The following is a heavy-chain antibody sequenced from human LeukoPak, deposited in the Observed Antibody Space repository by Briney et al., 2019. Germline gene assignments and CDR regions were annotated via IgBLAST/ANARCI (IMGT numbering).Heavy chain of an antibody. V-gene: IGHV4-4*07. CDR3: ARAETTVNVFNI. CDR2: IYTSGST. J-gene: IGHJ3*02. Sequence: PSETLSLTCSVSDDSMISYHWSWIRQSAGKGLEWIGRIYTSGSTDYNPSLMSRVTMSVDAAKNQFSLKLRSVTAAETAVYYCARAETTVNVFNIWGQGTIVTVSS. CDR1: DDSMISYH. D-gene: IGHD1/OR15-1a*01.